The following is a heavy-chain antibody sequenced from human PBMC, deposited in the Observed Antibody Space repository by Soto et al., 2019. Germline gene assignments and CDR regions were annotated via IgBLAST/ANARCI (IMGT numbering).Heavy chain of an antibody. D-gene: IGHD3-10*01. CDR1: GFTFSSYG. V-gene: IGHV3-33*01. CDR2: IWYDGSNK. Sequence: GGSLRLSCAASGFTFSSYGMHWVRQAPGKGLEWVAVIWYDGSNKYYADSVKGRFTISRDNSKNTLYLQMNSLRAEDTAVYYCARDQKVFPPLGELLKEIYFDYWGQGTLVTVSS. CDR3: ARDQKVFPPLGELLKEIYFDY. J-gene: IGHJ4*02.